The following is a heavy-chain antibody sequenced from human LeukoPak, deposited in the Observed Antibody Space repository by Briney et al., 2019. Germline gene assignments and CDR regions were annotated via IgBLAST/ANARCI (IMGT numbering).Heavy chain of an antibody. CDR1: GLTFSSHG. J-gene: IGHJ4*02. D-gene: IGHD6-13*01. CDR2: ISNDGTIK. Sequence: GGSLRLSCAASGLTFSSHGMHWVRQAPGKGLEWVAVISNDGTIKNYGDSVKGRFTISRDNSKSTLYLQMNSLSAEDTAVYYCAKSSPIAAAGEVSDFWGQGTLVTVSS. CDR3: AKSSPIAAAGEVSDF. V-gene: IGHV3-30*18.